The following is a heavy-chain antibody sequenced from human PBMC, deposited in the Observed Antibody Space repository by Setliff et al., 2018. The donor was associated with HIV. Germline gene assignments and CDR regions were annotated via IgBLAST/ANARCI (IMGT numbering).Heavy chain of an antibody. CDR1: AFSIGATSYY. D-gene: IGHD3-3*01. CDR3: ARLGYYNLWSGYWTDT. CDR2: VYYNGDT. V-gene: IGHV4-39*01. J-gene: IGHJ4*02. Sequence: PSETLSLTCNVLAFSIGATSYYWGWIRQPPGKGLQWIGSVYYNGDTKYNPSLKSRLVISVDKTKNQFSLMLNSLTVADTAVYYCARLGYYNLWSGYWTDTWGQGKSVTVSS.